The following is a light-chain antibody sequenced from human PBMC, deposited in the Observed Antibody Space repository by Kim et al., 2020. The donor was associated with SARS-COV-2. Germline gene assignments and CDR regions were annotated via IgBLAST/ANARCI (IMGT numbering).Light chain of an antibody. CDR2: SAS. CDR3: QHYGVSPAP. J-gene: IGKJ5*01. V-gene: IGKV3-20*01. Sequence: EMVLTQSPGTVSLSPGEGATLSCRASQAVDSNYLAWYQQKPGQPPRLLIYSASSRDTGIPHRFAGSGSGTDFTLTISGVEPEDFAVYYCQHYGVSPAPFGKGTRLEIK. CDR1: QAVDSNY.